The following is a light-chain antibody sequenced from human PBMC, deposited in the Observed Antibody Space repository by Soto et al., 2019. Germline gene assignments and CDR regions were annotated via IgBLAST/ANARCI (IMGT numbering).Light chain of an antibody. Sequence: DIVLTQSPGTLSLSPGERATLSCRTSQSVSSNYLAWYQQKPGQAPRLLIYGASNRATGIPDRFSGSGSWTDFTLTISTLELEDFAVYYCQQHGSSPRTFGQGTKVEIK. J-gene: IGKJ1*01. CDR2: GAS. V-gene: IGKV3-20*01. CDR1: QSVSSNY. CDR3: QQHGSSPRT.